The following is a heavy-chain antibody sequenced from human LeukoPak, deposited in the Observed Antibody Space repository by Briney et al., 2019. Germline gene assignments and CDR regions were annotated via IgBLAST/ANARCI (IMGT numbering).Heavy chain of an antibody. Sequence: GGSLRLSCAASGFTFSSYWMHWVRQAPGKGLVWVSRINSDGSSTSYADSVKGRFTISRDNAKNTLYLQMNSLRAEDTAVYYCARARIVGATTPFDYWGQGTLVTVSS. CDR1: GFTFSSYW. J-gene: IGHJ4*02. D-gene: IGHD1-26*01. V-gene: IGHV3-74*01. CDR3: ARARIVGATTPFDY. CDR2: INSDGSST.